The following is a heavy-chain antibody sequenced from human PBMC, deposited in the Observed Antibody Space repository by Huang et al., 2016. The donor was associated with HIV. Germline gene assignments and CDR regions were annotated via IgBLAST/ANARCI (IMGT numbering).Heavy chain of an antibody. Sequence: QITLKESGPTLVKPTQTLTLTCTFSGFSITTDGAGVGWIRQPPGKAQEWLALIFWDDDERYSPSLKNRLSITKDTSENQVVLTMTNMDPVDTATYFCAHRQTYDFWSGSFDSWGQGTLVTVSS. D-gene: IGHD3-3*01. V-gene: IGHV2-5*02. CDR1: GFSITTDGAG. CDR2: IFWDDDE. J-gene: IGHJ4*02. CDR3: AHRQTYDFWSGSFDS.